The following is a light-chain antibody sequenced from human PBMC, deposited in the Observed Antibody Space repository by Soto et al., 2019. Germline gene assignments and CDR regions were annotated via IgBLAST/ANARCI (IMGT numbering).Light chain of an antibody. CDR3: QQYNSYSRT. J-gene: IGKJ1*01. Sequence: EIVLTPSPATLSLSPGERATLSCRASQSVSSNHLAWYQQKPGQAPRLLIYGASPRATGIPGRFSGSGSGTEFTLTISSLQPDDFATYYCQQYNSYSRTFGQGTKVDIK. CDR1: QSVSSNH. V-gene: IGKV3D-7*01. CDR2: GAS.